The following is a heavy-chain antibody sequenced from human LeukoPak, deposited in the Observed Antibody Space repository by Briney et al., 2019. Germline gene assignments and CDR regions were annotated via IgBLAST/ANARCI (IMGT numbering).Heavy chain of an antibody. CDR3: AKTGNYNWNGFDY. CDR2: ISYDGSNK. V-gene: IGHV3-30*18. CDR1: RFTFSNYG. J-gene: IGHJ4*02. D-gene: IGHD1-20*01. Sequence: GGSLRLSCAASRFTFSNYGMHWVGQAPGKGLEWVAIISYDGSNKYYADSVKGRFTISRDNSKNTLYLQMNSLRVEDSAVYYCAKTGNYNWNGFDYWGQGTLVTVSS.